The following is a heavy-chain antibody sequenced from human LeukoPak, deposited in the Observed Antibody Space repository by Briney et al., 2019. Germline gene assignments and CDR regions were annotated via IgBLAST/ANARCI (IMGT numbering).Heavy chain of an antibody. CDR1: GFTFSSYG. CDR3: ATLTTVTTGYFQH. V-gene: IGHV3-48*04. CDR2: ISSSSSTI. Sequence: PGGSLRLSCAASGFTFSSYGMTWVRQAPGKGLEWVSYISSSSSTIYYADSVKGRFTISRDNAKNSLYLQMNSLRAEDTAAYYCATLTTVTTGYFQHWGQGTLVTVSS. J-gene: IGHJ1*01. D-gene: IGHD4-17*01.